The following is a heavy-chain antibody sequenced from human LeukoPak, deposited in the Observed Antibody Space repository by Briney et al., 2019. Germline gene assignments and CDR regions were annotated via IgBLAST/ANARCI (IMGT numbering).Heavy chain of an antibody. D-gene: IGHD4-11*01. CDR2: INRDGSST. CDR3: VSRDYPADY. Sequence: GSLRLSCAASGFTFSGYWMHWVRQAPGKGLVWVSRINRDGSSTNYADSVKGRFTISRDNAKNTLYLQMKSLRAEDTAVYYCVSRDYPADYWGRGTLVTVSS. J-gene: IGHJ4*02. V-gene: IGHV3-74*01. CDR1: GFTFSGYW.